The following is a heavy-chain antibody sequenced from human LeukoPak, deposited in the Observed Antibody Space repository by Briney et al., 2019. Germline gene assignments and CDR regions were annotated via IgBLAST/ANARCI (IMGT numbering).Heavy chain of an antibody. Sequence: SETLSLTCTVSGGSISSSSYFWGWIRQPPGKGLEWIGTIFYRGSSYYNPSLESRVTISVDTSKNQFSLKLSSVTAADTAVYYCARDGSDCSGGSCYSLGFDYWGQGTLVTVSS. J-gene: IGHJ4*02. V-gene: IGHV4-39*07. CDR3: ARDGSDCSGGSCYSLGFDY. CDR2: IFYRGSS. D-gene: IGHD2-15*01. CDR1: GGSISSSSYF.